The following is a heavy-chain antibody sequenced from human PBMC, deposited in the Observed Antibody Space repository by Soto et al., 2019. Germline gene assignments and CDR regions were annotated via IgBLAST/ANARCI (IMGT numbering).Heavy chain of an antibody. D-gene: IGHD3-10*01. CDR1: GFTFSDYY. CDR2: ISSSSSYT. Sequence: QVQLVESRGGVVKPGGSLRLSCAASGFTFSDYYMSWIRQAPGKGLEWVSYISSSSSYTNYADSVKGRFTISRDNAKNSLYLQMNSLRADDTAVYYCARITMVRGVIEAPFDYWGQGTLVTVSS. CDR3: ARITMVRGVIEAPFDY. J-gene: IGHJ4*02. V-gene: IGHV3-11*05.